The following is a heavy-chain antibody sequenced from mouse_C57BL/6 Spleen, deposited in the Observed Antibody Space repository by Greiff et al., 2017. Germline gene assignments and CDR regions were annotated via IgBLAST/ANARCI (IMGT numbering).Heavy chain of an antibody. J-gene: IGHJ3*01. Sequence: EVKLMESGGGLVQPGGSMKLSCVASGFTFSNYWMNWVRQSPEKGLEWVAQIRLKSDNYATHYAESVKGRFTISRDDSKSSVYLQMNNLRAEDTVIYYCTGNPLYYYGSSWFAYWGQGTLVTVSA. V-gene: IGHV6-3*01. CDR1: GFTFSNYW. CDR2: IRLKSDNYAT. D-gene: IGHD1-1*01. CDR3: TGNPLYYYGSSWFAY.